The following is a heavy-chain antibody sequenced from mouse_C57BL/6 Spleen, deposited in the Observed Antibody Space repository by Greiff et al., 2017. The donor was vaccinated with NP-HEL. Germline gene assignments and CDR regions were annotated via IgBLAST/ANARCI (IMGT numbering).Heavy chain of an antibody. CDR3: ASYYGSRYWYFDV. D-gene: IGHD1-1*01. Sequence: EVKLQQSGPELVKPGASVKMSCKASGYTFTDYNMHWVKQSHGKSLEWIGYINPNNGGTSYNQKFKGKATLTVNKSSSTAYMELRSLTSEDSAVYYCASYYGSRYWYFDVWGTGTTVTVSS. CDR2: INPNNGGT. CDR1: GYTFTDYN. J-gene: IGHJ1*03. V-gene: IGHV1-22*01.